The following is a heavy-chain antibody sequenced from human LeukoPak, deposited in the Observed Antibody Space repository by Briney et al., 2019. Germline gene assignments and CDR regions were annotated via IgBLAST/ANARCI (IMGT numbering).Heavy chain of an antibody. CDR1: GGTFSSYA. CDR2: IIPIFGTA. J-gene: IGHJ5*02. Sequence: ASVKVSCKASGGTFSSYAISWVRQAPGQGLEWMGGIIPIFGTANYAQKFQGRVTITADESTSTAYMELSSLRSDDTAVYYCARVPRGDNWFDPWGQGTLVTVSS. D-gene: IGHD1-26*01. V-gene: IGHV1-69*13. CDR3: ARVPRGDNWFDP.